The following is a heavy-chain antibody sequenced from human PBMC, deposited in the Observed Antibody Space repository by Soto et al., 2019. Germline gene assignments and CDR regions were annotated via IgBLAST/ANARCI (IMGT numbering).Heavy chain of an antibody. D-gene: IGHD6-19*01. CDR3: ARDSAAVAVGRFDP. CDR1: GGTFSSYA. J-gene: IGHJ5*02. V-gene: IGHV1-69*06. Sequence: ASVKVSCKASGGTFSSYAISWVRQAPGQGLEWMGGIIPIFGTANYAQKFQGRVTITADKSTSTAYMELSSLRSEDTAVYYCARDSAAVAVGRFDPWVQGTLVTVSS. CDR2: IIPIFGTA.